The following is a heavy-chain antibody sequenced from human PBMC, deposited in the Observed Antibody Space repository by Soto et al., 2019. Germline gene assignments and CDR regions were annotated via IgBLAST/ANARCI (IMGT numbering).Heavy chain of an antibody. V-gene: IGHV6-1*01. D-gene: IGHD3-16*01. CDR1: VDSVSSNSAA. CDR3: ATGEVIDI. Sequence: SQTLSLTCAMSVDSVSSNSAAWSWVRQAPSRGLEWLGRTYYRSKWKTDYAVSVRGRITISPDTSKNQFSLQLNSVTPGDTAVYYSATGEVIDIWGRGTMVTVSS. J-gene: IGHJ3*02. CDR2: TYYRSKWKT.